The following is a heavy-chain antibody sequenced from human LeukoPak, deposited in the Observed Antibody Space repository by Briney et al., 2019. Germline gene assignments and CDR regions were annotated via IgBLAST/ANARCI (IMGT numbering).Heavy chain of an antibody. V-gene: IGHV1-69*04. CDR3: ATLPRPYYYYGMDV. Sequence: ASVKVSCKASGGTFSRYAISWVRQAPGQGLEWRGRIIRILDIANYAQKFQGRVTITADKSTSTAYLELSSLRSEDTAVYYCATLPRPYYYYGMDVWGQGTTVTVSS. J-gene: IGHJ6*02. CDR1: GGTFSRYA. CDR2: IIRILDIA. D-gene: IGHD2-15*01.